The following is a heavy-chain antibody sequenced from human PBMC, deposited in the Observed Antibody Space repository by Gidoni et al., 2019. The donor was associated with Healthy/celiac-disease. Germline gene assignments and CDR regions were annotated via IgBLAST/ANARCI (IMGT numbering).Heavy chain of an antibody. CDR1: GFTFDDYA. V-gene: IGHV3-9*01. CDR3: AKGWGDYYYYGMDV. Sequence: EVQLVESGGVLVQPGRSLSLSCAASGFTFDDYAMHWVRQAPGKGLEWVSGISWNSGSIGYADSVKGRFTISRDNAKNSLYLQMNSLRAEDTALYYCAKGWGDYYYYGMDVWGQGTTVTVSS. J-gene: IGHJ6*02. CDR2: ISWNSGSI. D-gene: IGHD3-16*01.